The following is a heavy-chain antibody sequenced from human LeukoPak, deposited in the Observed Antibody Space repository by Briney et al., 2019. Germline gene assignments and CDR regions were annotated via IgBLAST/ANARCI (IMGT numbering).Heavy chain of an antibody. Sequence: ASVRVSCKASGYTFTSYDINWVRQAPGQGLEWMGWISAYSDNTDYAQELQGRVTMTTDTSTTTACMELRSLRSDDTAVYYCARGRSITGTKPAFAYWGQGTLVTVSS. D-gene: IGHD1-20*01. CDR3: ARGRSITGTKPAFAY. J-gene: IGHJ4*02. V-gene: IGHV1-18*01. CDR2: ISAYSDNT. CDR1: GYTFTSYD.